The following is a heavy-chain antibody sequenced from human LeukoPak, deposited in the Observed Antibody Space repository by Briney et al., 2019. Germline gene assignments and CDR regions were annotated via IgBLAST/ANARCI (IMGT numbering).Heavy chain of an antibody. Sequence: PSETLSLTCAVYGGSFSGYYWSWIRQPPGKGLEWIGEINHSGSTNYNPSLKSRVTISVDTSKNQFSLKLSSVTAADTAVYYCARINYYGSGRDYYYYYMDVWGKGTTVTISS. CDR3: ARINYYGSGRDYYYYYMDV. D-gene: IGHD3-10*01. CDR2: INHSGST. J-gene: IGHJ6*03. CDR1: GGSFSGYY. V-gene: IGHV4-34*01.